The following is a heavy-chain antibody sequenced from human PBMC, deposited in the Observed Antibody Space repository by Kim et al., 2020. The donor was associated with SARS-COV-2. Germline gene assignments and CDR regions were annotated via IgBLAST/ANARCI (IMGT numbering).Heavy chain of an antibody. V-gene: IGHV4-34*01. CDR1: GGSFSGYY. CDR3: ARGHRVCFVS. Sequence: SETLSLTCAVYGGSFSGYYWSWIRQPPGKGLEWIGEINHSGSTNYNPSLKSRVTISVDTSKNQFSLKLSSVTAADTAVYYCARGHRVCFVSWGQGTLVTVSS. J-gene: IGHJ5*02. D-gene: IGHD3-10*02. CDR2: INHSGST.